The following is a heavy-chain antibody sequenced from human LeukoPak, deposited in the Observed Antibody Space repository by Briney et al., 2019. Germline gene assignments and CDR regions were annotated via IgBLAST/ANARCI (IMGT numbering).Heavy chain of an antibody. D-gene: IGHD5-24*01. Sequence: GGSLRLPCAASGFTFSSYAMSWVRQAPGKGLEWVSAISGSGGSTYYADSVKGRFTISRDNAKNSLYLQMNILRAEDTAVYYCARDRGDGYSLWGQGTLVTVSS. CDR1: GFTFSSYA. CDR3: ARDRGDGYSL. J-gene: IGHJ4*02. CDR2: ISGSGGST. V-gene: IGHV3-23*01.